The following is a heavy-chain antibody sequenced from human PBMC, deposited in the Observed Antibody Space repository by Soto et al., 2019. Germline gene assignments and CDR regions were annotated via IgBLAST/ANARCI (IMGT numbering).Heavy chain of an antibody. CDR2: IITSSSTI. J-gene: IGHJ4*02. D-gene: IGHD1-26*01. CDR1: GFTFSSYS. CDR3: ARDGGGGGSYSGEFDY. V-gene: IGHV3-48*01. Sequence: EVQLVESGVGLVQPGGSLRLSCAASGFTFSSYSMNWVRQAPGKGLEWVSYIITSSSTIYYADSVKGRFTLSRDNAENSRYLQMNSQRAEDTALYSCARDGGGGGSYSGEFDYWGQGTLVTVSS.